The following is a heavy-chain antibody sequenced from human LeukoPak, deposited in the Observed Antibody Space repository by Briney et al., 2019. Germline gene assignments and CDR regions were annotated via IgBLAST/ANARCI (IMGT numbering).Heavy chain of an antibody. CDR3: ARDRRGPLHSVSHFDS. D-gene: IGHD2-21*01. CDR1: GFTFVDYG. CDR2: INWIGDST. J-gene: IGHJ4*02. V-gene: IGHV3-20*04. Sequence: GGSLRLSCATSGFTFVDYGLRWVRPAPGKGLEWLGAINWIGDSTDHADVVRGRFTIYRDNAKNSLHLQMDRLRAEDTAFYYCARDRRGPLHSVSHFDSWGQGTLVTVSS.